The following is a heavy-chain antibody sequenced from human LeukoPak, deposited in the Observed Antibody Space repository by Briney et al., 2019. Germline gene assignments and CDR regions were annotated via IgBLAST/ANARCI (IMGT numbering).Heavy chain of an antibody. CDR2: ISAYNGNT. CDR3: ARTGWLQSDPFDS. Sequence: ASVKVSCKASGYTFSNCGFSWVRQAPGQGLEWMGWISAYNGNTNYAQKLQGRVTMTTDTSTTTAYMELRSLISADTAVYYCARTGWLQSDPFDSWGQGTLVTVSS. V-gene: IGHV1-18*01. CDR1: GYTFSNCG. J-gene: IGHJ4*02. D-gene: IGHD5-24*01.